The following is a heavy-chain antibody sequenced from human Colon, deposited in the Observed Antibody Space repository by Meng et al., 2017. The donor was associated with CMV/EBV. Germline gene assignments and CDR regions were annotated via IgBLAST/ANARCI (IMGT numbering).Heavy chain of an antibody. CDR3: ARDDPIMAANPPYYYGLDF. CDR2: IQEDGSEK. J-gene: IGHJ6*02. D-gene: IGHD2-8*01. Sequence: GESLKISCAASGFTFSSYWMSWVRQAPGKGLEWVASIQEDGSEKYYVESVKGRFTISRDNAKNSVYLQMDSLRVDDTAVYYCARDDPIMAANPPYYYGLDFWGQGTTVTVSS. CDR1: GFTFSSYW. V-gene: IGHV3-7*01.